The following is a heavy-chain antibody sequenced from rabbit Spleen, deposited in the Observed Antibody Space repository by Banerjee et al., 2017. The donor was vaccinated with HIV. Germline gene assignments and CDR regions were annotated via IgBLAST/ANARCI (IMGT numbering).Heavy chain of an antibody. CDR1: GFSFNNNYY. D-gene: IGHD6-1*01. CDR2: IDTGSSGFT. CDR3: ARGEHFSVGFSAFAIYLDL. V-gene: IGHV1S45*01. J-gene: IGHJ4*01. Sequence: QEQLVESGGDLVKPGASLTLTCTASGFSFNNNYYMCWVRQAPGKGLEWIACIDTGSSGFTYFASWAKGRFTISKTSSTTVTLQMTSLTAADTATYFCARGEHFSVGFSAFAIYLDLWGPGTLVTVS.